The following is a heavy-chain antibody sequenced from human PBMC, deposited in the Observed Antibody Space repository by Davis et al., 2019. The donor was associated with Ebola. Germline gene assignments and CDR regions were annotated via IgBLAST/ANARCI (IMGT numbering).Heavy chain of an antibody. CDR3: ARDPASPRPDMFDY. CDR1: GFTFRSYT. V-gene: IGHV3-21*01. Sequence: GESLKISCVASGFTFRSYTMNWVRQAPGKGLEWVSSLSSSSTYIYYADSVKGRFTVSRDNAKNSLYLQMNSLRADDTAVYYCARDPASPRPDMFDYWGQGAMVTVSS. J-gene: IGHJ4*02. CDR2: LSSSSTYI. D-gene: IGHD2-15*01.